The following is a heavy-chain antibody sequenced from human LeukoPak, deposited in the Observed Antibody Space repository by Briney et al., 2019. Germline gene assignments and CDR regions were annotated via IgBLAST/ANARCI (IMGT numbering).Heavy chain of an antibody. V-gene: IGHV3-30*18. CDR3: VKSYGSSHYYNYGLDV. CDR1: GFTFSDYG. J-gene: IGHJ6*02. Sequence: RGGSVRLSCAASGFTFSDYGMHWVRQAPGKGLEWVAVISSDGINKYSADSVKGRFTVSRDNSKNTLSLQMNSLRPEDTAMYYCVKSYGSSHYYNYGLDVWGQGTPVTVSS. D-gene: IGHD3-10*01. CDR2: ISSDGINK.